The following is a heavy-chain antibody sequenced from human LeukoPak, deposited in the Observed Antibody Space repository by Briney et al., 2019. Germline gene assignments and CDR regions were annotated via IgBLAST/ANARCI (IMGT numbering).Heavy chain of an antibody. CDR2: IIPILGIA. CDR1: GGTFSSYA. Sequence: SVKVSCKASGGTFSSYAISRVRQAPGQGLEWMGRIIPILGIANYAQKFQGRVTITADKSTSTAYMELSSLRSEDTAVYYCAKDGVLYYDSWTGYSPHYYYMDVWGEGTTVTVSS. V-gene: IGHV1-69*04. CDR3: AKDGVLYYDSWTGYSPHYYYMDV. D-gene: IGHD3-3*01. J-gene: IGHJ6*03.